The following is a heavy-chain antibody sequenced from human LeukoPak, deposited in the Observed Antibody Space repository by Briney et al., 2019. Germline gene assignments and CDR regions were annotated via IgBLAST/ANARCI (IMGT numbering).Heavy chain of an antibody. CDR3: AGDYSSSLAFDY. J-gene: IGHJ4*02. Sequence: GGSLRLSCAASGFTFSSYAMHWVRQAPGKGLEWVAVISYDGSNKYYADSVKGRFTISRDNSKNTLYLQMNSLRAEDTAVCYCAGDYSSSLAFDYWGQGTLVTVSS. CDR2: ISYDGSNK. CDR1: GFTFSSYA. D-gene: IGHD6-6*01. V-gene: IGHV3-30-3*01.